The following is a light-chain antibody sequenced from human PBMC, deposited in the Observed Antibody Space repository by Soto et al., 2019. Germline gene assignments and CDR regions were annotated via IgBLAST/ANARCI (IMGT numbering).Light chain of an antibody. J-gene: IGKJ2*01. CDR2: GAS. CDR3: LQDYNYPYT. CDR1: QGIRND. Sequence: AIQMTQSPSSLSASLGDRVTITCRASQGIRNDLGWYQQKPGKAPKFLIYGASSLQSGVPSRFSGSGSGTDFTLTISSLQPEDFATYYCLQDYNYPYTFGQGTNREIK. V-gene: IGKV1-6*01.